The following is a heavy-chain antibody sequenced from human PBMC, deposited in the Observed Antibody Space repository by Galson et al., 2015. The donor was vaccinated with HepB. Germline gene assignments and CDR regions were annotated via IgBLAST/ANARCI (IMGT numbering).Heavy chain of an antibody. V-gene: IGHV1-69*13. J-gene: IGHJ6*02. D-gene: IGHD6-13*01. CDR3: ARCLIAAADLLYYYYGMDV. CDR2: IIPIFGTA. CDR1: GGTFSRYA. Sequence: SVKVSCKASGGTFSRYAISWVRQAPGQGLEWMGGIIPIFGTANYAQKFQGRVTITADESTSTAYMELSSLRSEDTAVYYCARCLIAAADLLYYYYGMDVWGQGTTVTVSS.